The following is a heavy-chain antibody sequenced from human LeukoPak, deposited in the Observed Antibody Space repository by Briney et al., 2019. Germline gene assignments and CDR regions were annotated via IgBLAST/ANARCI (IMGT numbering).Heavy chain of an antibody. Sequence: GGSLRLSXAASGFIFSSYAMSWVRQAPGKGLEWVSAISGSGSSTYYADSVKGRFTISRDNSKNTLYLQMNSLRAEDTAVYYCAKVDWTIYNLGLGYWGQGTLVTVSS. D-gene: IGHD3-3*01. CDR3: AKVDWTIYNLGLGY. CDR1: GFIFSSYA. J-gene: IGHJ4*02. CDR2: ISGSGSST. V-gene: IGHV3-23*01.